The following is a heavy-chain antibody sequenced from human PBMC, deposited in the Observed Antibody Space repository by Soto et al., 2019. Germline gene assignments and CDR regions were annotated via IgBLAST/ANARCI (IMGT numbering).Heavy chain of an antibody. CDR2: ISTYNGDA. Sequence: QVQLVQSGAEVRKPGASVKVSCKTSGYTFSRSGISWVRQAPGQGLEWMGWISTYNGDANYAQKRQGRVTMTTDTSTSKAFMERGSVTADDTAVYYCAGSGSGPSYCCCLHVLGQGTTVTVSS. V-gene: IGHV1-18*01. CDR3: AGSGSGPSYCCCLHV. CDR1: GYTFSRSG. J-gene: IGHJ6*02. D-gene: IGHD3-10*01.